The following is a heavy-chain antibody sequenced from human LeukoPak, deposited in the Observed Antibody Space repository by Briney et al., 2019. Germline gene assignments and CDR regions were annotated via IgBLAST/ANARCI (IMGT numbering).Heavy chain of an antibody. CDR2: ISGSGGST. V-gene: IGHV3-23*01. CDR1: GFTFSSYV. J-gene: IGHJ4*02. D-gene: IGHD4-17*01. CDR3: ARPRHDNGDYVGY. Sequence: GGSLRLSCAVSGFTFSSYVMSWVRQAPGKGLEWVSAISGSGGSTYYADSVKGRSTISRDNSKNTLYLQMNSLRAEDTAVYYCARPRHDNGDYVGYWGQGTLVAVSS.